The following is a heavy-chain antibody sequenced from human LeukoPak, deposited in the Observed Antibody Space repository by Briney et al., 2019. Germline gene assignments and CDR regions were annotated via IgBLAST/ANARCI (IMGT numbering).Heavy chain of an antibody. CDR2: ISGSGGST. V-gene: IGHV3-23*01. J-gene: IGHJ4*02. Sequence: GGSLRLSCAASGFTFSSYAMSWVRQAPGKGLEWVSAISGSGGSTYYADSVKGRFTISRDNSKNTLYLRMSSLRVEDTAVYYCAKEKTTGSALGFDYWGQGTLVTVSS. CDR3: AKEKTTGSALGFDY. CDR1: GFTFSSYA. D-gene: IGHD4-17*01.